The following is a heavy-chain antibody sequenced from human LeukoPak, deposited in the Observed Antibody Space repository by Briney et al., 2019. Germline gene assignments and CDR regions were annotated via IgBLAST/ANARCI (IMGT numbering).Heavy chain of an antibody. D-gene: IGHD3-3*01. J-gene: IGHJ4*02. CDR3: ARDRKLLEWLFASPYYFDY. CDR2: ISAYNGNT. Sequence: ASVKVSCKASGYTFTSYGISWVRQAPGQGLEWMGWISAYNGNTNYAQKLQGRVTMTTDTSTSTAYMELRSLRSDDTAVYYCARDRKLLEWLFASPYYFDYWGQGTLVTVSS. CDR1: GYTFTSYG. V-gene: IGHV1-18*01.